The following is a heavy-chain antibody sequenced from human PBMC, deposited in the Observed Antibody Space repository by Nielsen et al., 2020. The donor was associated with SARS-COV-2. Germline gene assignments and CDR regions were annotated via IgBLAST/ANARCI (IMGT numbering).Heavy chain of an antibody. CDR3: AKNYYGLLTGRYFLDY. V-gene: IGHV3-30*18. D-gene: IGHD3-22*01. Sequence: GGSLRLSCAASGSIFSSYAMHWVRQAPGKGLEWVAVISYDGSNEYYADSVKGRFTISRDNSKSTLYLQMNRLRPEDTALYYCAKNYYGLLTGRYFLDYWGQGTLVTVSS. CDR2: ISYDGSNE. CDR1: GSIFSSYA. J-gene: IGHJ4*02.